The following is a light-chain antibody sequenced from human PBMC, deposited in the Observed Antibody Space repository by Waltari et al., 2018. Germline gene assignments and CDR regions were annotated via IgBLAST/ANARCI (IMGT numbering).Light chain of an antibody. CDR3: QQYHAVST. CDR1: QRISNW. Sequence: DIQMTQSPSTLSASVGDRVTIPCRASQRISNWLAWYQQKPGEDPELLFSKASSLGSGVPSRFSGSGIGTEFTLTISSLQPDDFATYYCQQYHAVSTFGGGTKVEIK. CDR2: KAS. V-gene: IGKV1-5*03. J-gene: IGKJ4*01.